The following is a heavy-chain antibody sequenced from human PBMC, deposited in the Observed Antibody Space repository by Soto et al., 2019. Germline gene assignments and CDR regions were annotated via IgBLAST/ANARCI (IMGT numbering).Heavy chain of an antibody. CDR2: ISNTSYT. D-gene: IGHD4-17*01. CDR3: ARDSGCGDYDAFDI. Sequence: GGSLRLSCAASGFTFSSYDMHWVRQATGKGLEWVSVISNTSYTYYAGSVKGRFTISRENAKNSLYLQMNSLRAEDTAVYYCARDSGCGDYDAFDIWGQGTMVTVSS. CDR1: GFTFSSYD. J-gene: IGHJ3*02. V-gene: IGHV3-13*01.